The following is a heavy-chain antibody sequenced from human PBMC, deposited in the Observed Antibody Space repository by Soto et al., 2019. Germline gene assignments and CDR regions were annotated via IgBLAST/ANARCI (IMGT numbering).Heavy chain of an antibody. CDR2: ISYDGSLQ. V-gene: IGHV3-30*13. CDR3: VSDRGYGHASVPYS. Sequence: QAQLVESGGGVVQPGRSLRLSCAASGFAFSSYGMHWVRQAPGTGLEWVAVISYDGSLQHYADSVKGRFNISRDNSKNRVLVQMRSLRAEDTAVYYCVSDRGYGHASVPYSWGQGTLVSVSS. CDR1: GFAFSSYG. D-gene: IGHD3-10*01. J-gene: IGHJ4*02.